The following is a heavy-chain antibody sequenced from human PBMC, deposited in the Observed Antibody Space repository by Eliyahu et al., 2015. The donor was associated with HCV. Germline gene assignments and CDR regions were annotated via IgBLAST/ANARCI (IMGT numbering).Heavy chain of an antibody. CDR3: ARGHYYYGMDV. J-gene: IGHJ6*04. Sequence: QVQLQQWGAGLLKPSETLSLXXAVYGGSFSGYYWSWIRQPPGKGLEWIGEINHSGSTNYNPSLKSRVTISVDTSKNQFSLKLSSVTAADTAVYYCARGHYYYGMDVWGKGTTVTVSS. V-gene: IGHV4-34*01. CDR1: GGSFSGYY. CDR2: INHSGST.